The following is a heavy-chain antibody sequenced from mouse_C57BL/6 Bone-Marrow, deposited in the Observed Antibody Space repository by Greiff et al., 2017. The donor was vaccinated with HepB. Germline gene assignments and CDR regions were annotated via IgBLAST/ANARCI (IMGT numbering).Heavy chain of an antibody. CDR3: ARSPLWGAMDY. J-gene: IGHJ4*01. Sequence: QVQLQQPGAELVKPGASVKMSCKASGYTFTSYWITWVKQRPGQGLEWIGDIYPGSGSTNYNEKFKSKATLTVDTSSSTAYMQRRSLTSEDSAVYCCARSPLWGAMDYWGQGTSVTVSS. V-gene: IGHV1-55*01. D-gene: IGHD1-1*01. CDR1: GYTFTSYW. CDR2: IYPGSGST.